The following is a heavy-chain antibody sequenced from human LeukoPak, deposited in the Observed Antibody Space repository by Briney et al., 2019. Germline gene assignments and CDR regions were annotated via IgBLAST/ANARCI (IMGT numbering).Heavy chain of an antibody. J-gene: IGHJ4*02. CDR1: GGSITSTNY. CDR3: AREGGPYRPLDY. CDR2: VNLQGST. V-gene: IGHV4-4*02. Sequence: PSGTLSLTCGVSGGSITSTNYWTWVRQPPGKGLEWIGEVNLQGSTNYNPSLMGRVAISVDMSANHISLQLTSVTAAGTAVYYCAREGGPYRPLDYSGQGTLVTVSS.